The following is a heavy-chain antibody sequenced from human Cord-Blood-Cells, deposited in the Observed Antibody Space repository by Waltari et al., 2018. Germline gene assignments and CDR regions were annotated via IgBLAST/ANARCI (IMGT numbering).Heavy chain of an antibody. V-gene: IGHV4-39*01. D-gene: IGHD4-17*01. CDR3: ARSYKSMTTVTYFDY. CDR1: GGSISSSSYY. Sequence: QLQLQESGPGLVKPSETLSLTCTVSGGSISSSSYYWGWTRPPPGKGLEWIGSIYYSGSTYYNPSLKSRVTISVDTSKNQFSLKLSSVTAADTAVYYCARSYKSMTTVTYFDYWGQGTLVTVSS. CDR2: IYYSGST. J-gene: IGHJ4*02.